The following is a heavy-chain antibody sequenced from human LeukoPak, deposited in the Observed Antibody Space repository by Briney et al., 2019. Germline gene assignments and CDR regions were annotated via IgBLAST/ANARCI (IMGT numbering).Heavy chain of an antibody. D-gene: IGHD4-17*01. CDR1: GYSISSGYY. J-gene: IGHJ4*02. Sequence: SETLSLTCTVSGYSISSGYYWGWIRQPPGKGLEWIGSIYHSGSTYYNPSLKSRVTISVDTSKNQFSLKLSSVTAADTAAYYCARSDYGPGYWGQGTLVAVSS. CDR3: ARSDYGPGY. V-gene: IGHV4-38-2*02. CDR2: IYHSGST.